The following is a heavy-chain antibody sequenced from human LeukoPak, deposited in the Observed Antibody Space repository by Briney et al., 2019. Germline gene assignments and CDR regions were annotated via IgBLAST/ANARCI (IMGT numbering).Heavy chain of an antibody. J-gene: IGHJ4*02. V-gene: IGHV1-69*05. D-gene: IGHD3-22*01. Sequence: VKVSCKASGGTFSSYAISWVRQAPGQGLEWMGRIIPIFGTANYGQKFQGRVTITTDESTSTAYMELSSLRSEDTAVYYCARSYYYDSSGYWRFDYWGQGTLVTVSS. CDR2: IIPIFGTA. CDR3: ARSYYYDSSGYWRFDY. CDR1: GGTFSSYA.